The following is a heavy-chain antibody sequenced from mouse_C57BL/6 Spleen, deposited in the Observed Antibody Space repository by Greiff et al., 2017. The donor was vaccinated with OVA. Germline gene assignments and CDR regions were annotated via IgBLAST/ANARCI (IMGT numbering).Heavy chain of an antibody. Sequence: QVQLQQPGAELVKPGASVKMSCKASGYTFTSYWITWVKQRPGQGLEWIGDIYPGSGSTNYTEKFKSKATLTVDTSSSTAYMQLSSLTSEDSAVYYCAREDFYYSNYVGFAYWGQGTLVTVSA. D-gene: IGHD2-5*01. V-gene: IGHV1-55*01. CDR1: GYTFTSYW. J-gene: IGHJ3*01. CDR2: IYPGSGST. CDR3: AREDFYYSNYVGFAY.